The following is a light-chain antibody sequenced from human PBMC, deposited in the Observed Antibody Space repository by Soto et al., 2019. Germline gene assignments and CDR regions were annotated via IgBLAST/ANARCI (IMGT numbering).Light chain of an antibody. CDR1: QSVGRY. CDR3: QQRHNWPPLT. V-gene: IGKV3-11*01. Sequence: EIVLTQSPATLSLSPGERATLSCRASQSVGRYLIWYQQKPGQAPRLLIYDASIKATGIPARFSGSGSGTDFTLTISSLEPEDFAVYYCQQRHNWPPLTFGGGTKVEI. J-gene: IGKJ4*01. CDR2: DAS.